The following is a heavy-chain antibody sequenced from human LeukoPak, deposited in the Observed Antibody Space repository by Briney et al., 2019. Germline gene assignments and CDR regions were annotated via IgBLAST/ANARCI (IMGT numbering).Heavy chain of an antibody. CDR3: ARDLEASSPGDHSKYRLFSLYAMNV. J-gene: IGHJ6*04. Sequence: GGSLRLSCAASGFSLSSYSMDWVRQTPGEGLEWVSSISSGGNYIYYADSVKGRATIPRDSAKNSLLLQINSLRAEDTAVYYCARDLEASSPGDHSKYRLFSLYAMNVWGRGIAVTVSS. D-gene: IGHD4-11*01. CDR1: GFSLSSYS. CDR2: ISSGGNYI. V-gene: IGHV3-21*01.